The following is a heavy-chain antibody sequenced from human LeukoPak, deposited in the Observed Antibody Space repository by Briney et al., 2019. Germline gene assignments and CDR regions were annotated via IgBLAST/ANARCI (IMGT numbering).Heavy chain of an antibody. CDR3: ATDDYRGLGY. Sequence: GGSLRLSCVPSGLTFSNYYMHWVRHVPGEGLVWVSHIIQDGSVTSYADSVKGRFTISRDNAKNTVYLQLNNLRAEDTAVSYCATDDYRGLGYWGQGTLVTVS. D-gene: IGHD3-16*01. CDR2: IIQDGSVT. CDR1: GLTFSNYY. J-gene: IGHJ4*02. V-gene: IGHV3-74*01.